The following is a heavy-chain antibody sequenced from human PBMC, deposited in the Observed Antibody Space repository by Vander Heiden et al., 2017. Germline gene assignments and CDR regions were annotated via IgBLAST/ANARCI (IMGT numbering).Heavy chain of an antibody. CDR1: GIPFDDFA. V-gene: IGHV3-9*01. CDR2: ISWNGGTI. D-gene: IGHD6-13*01. CDR3: AKGLGSSSWYGLDY. J-gene: IGHJ4*02. Sequence: EVQLVESGGGLVQPGRSLRLSCAASGIPFDDFAMHWVRQVPGKGLEWVSSISWNGGTIGYADSVKGRFTISRDNSKNSLDLQMSSLRPEDTALYYCAKGLGSSSWYGLDYWGQGTLVTVSS.